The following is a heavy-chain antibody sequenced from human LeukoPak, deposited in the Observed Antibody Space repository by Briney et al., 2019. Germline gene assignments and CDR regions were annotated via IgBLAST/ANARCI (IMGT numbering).Heavy chain of an antibody. CDR3: ARAQTYGDSRLLLDY. D-gene: IGHD2-21*02. J-gene: IGHJ4*02. CDR2: IKKDGSNK. CDR1: GFTFSGYW. Sequence: GGSLRLSCAASGFTFSGYWMSWVRQAPGKGLEWVANIKKDGSNKYYVESLKGRFTISRDNAKNSQYLQMNSLRVEDTALYYCARAQTYGDSRLLLDYWGQGTLVTVSS. V-gene: IGHV3-7*03.